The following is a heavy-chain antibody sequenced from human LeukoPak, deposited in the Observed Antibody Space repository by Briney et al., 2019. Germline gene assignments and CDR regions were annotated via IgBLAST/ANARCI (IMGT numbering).Heavy chain of an antibody. Sequence: ASVKVSCKASGYTFTSYGISWVRQAPGQGLEGMGGIIPIFGTANYAQKFQGRVTITTDESTSTAYMELSSLRSEDTAVYYCARVGSSSWYYFDYWGQGTLVTVSS. J-gene: IGHJ4*02. CDR1: GYTFTSYG. D-gene: IGHD6-13*01. CDR3: ARVGSSSWYYFDY. V-gene: IGHV1-69*05. CDR2: IIPIFGTA.